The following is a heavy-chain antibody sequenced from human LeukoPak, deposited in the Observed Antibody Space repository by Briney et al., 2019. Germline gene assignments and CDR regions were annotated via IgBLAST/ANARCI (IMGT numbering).Heavy chain of an antibody. Sequence: PSETLSLTCTVSGGSISSYYWSWIRQPPGKGLEWIGYIYYSGSTNYNPSLKSRVTISVDTSKNQFSLKLSSVTAADTAVYYCARDSGLVPAALRPDVWGKGTTVTVSS. V-gene: IGHV4-59*01. CDR2: IYYSGST. CDR3: ARDSGLVPAALRPDV. CDR1: GGSISSYY. J-gene: IGHJ6*04. D-gene: IGHD2-2*01.